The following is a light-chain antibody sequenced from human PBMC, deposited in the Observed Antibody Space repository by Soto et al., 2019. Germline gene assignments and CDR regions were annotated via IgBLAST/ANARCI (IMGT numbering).Light chain of an antibody. CDR3: QQSYSTPPT. CDR1: QSISSY. J-gene: IGKJ5*01. Sequence: DIQITQSPSSPSASVGDRVTITCRASQSISSYLNWYQQKPGKAPKLLIYAASSLQSGVLSRFSGSGSGTDFTLTISSLQPEDFATYYCQQSYSTPPTFGQGTRLEIK. CDR2: AAS. V-gene: IGKV1-39*01.